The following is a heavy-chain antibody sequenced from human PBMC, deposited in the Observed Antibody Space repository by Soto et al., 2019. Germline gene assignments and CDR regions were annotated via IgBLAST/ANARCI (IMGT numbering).Heavy chain of an antibody. CDR2: INHSGST. CDR3: ARGRGSLGLSY. CDR1: GGSFSGYY. Sequence: SETLSLTCAVYGGSFSGYYWSWIRQPPGKGLEWIGEINHSGSTNYNPSLKSRVTISVDTSKNQFSLKLSSVTAADTAVYYCARGRGSLGLSYWGQGTLVTVSS. D-gene: IGHD3-10*01. J-gene: IGHJ4*02. V-gene: IGHV4-34*01.